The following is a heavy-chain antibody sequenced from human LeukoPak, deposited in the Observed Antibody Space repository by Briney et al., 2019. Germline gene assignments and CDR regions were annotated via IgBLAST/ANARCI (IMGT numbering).Heavy chain of an antibody. CDR2: ISGGGGIT. CDR3: AKAIGATYYYASGSYYFDY. Sequence: QPGGSLRLSCAASGFTFSSYAMNWVRQAPGKGLEWVSAISGGGGITYYADSVKGRFTISRDNSKNTLFLQMNSLRAEDTAVYYCAKAIGATYYYASGSYYFDYWGQGTLVTVSS. J-gene: IGHJ4*02. D-gene: IGHD3-10*01. CDR1: GFTFSSYA. V-gene: IGHV3-23*01.